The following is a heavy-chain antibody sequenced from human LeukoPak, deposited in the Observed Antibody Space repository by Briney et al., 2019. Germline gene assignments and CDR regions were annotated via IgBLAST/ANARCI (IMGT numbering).Heavy chain of an antibody. Sequence: ASVKVSCKASGYTFTSYYMHWVRQAPGQGLEWMGIINPSGGSTSYAQKFQGRVTMTRDTSTSTVYMELSSLRSEDTAVYYCARGREATYDSSGYYYGWWFDPWGQGTLVTVSS. D-gene: IGHD3-22*01. J-gene: IGHJ5*02. CDR2: INPSGGST. CDR3: ARGREATYDSSGYYYGWWFDP. V-gene: IGHV1-46*01. CDR1: GYTFTSYY.